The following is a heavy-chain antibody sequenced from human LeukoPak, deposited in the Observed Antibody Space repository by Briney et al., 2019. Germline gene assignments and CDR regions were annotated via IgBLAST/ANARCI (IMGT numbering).Heavy chain of an antibody. D-gene: IGHD3-10*01. V-gene: IGHV3-21*04. CDR3: ARQLLWIGEFPYYFDS. Sequence: GGSLRLSCAASGFTFSSYSMNWVRQAPGKGLEWVSSISSGSSYIYYADSVKGRFTISRDNAKNSLYLQMNSLRAEDTAVYYCARQLLWIGEFPYYFDSWGQGTLVTVSS. CDR1: GFTFSSYS. J-gene: IGHJ4*02. CDR2: ISSGSSYI.